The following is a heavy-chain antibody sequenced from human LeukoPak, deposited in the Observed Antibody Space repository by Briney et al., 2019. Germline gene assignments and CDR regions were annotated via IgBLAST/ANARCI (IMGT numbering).Heavy chain of an antibody. CDR1: GGSISSSSYY. J-gene: IGHJ4*02. D-gene: IGHD6-19*01. Sequence: SETLSLTCTVSGGSISSSSYYWGWIRQPPGKGLEWIGSIYYSGSTYYNPSLKSRVTISVDTSKNQFSLKLSSVTAAGTAVYYCARLPIAVAGTFDYWGQGTLVTVSS. V-gene: IGHV4-39*01. CDR3: ARLPIAVAGTFDY. CDR2: IYYSGST.